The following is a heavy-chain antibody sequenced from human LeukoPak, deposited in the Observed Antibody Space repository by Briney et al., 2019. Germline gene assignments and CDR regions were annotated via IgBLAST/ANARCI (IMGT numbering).Heavy chain of an antibody. J-gene: IGHJ4*02. D-gene: IGHD6-19*01. CDR2: IYYSGST. Sequence: PSETLSLTCTVSGGSISSSSYYWGWIRQPPGKGLEWIGSIYYSGSTYYNPSLKSRVTISVDTSKNQFSLKLSSVTAADTAVYYCARGVQYSSGSDYWGQGTLVTVSS. V-gene: IGHV4-39*01. CDR3: ARGVQYSSGSDY. CDR1: GGSISSSSYY.